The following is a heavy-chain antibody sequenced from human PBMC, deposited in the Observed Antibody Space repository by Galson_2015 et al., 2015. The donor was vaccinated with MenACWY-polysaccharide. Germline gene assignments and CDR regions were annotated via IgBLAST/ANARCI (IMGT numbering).Heavy chain of an antibody. J-gene: IGHJ4*02. CDR3: ARAPIVVVPAASYFDY. CDR1: GGSISSGGYY. V-gene: IGHV4-31*03. CDR2: IYYSGST. Sequence: TLSLTCTVSGGSISSGGYYWSWIRQHPGKGLEWIGYIYYSGSTYYNPSLKSRVTISVDTSKNQFSLKLSSVTAADTAVYYCARAPIVVVPAASYFDYWGQGTLVTVSS. D-gene: IGHD2-2*01.